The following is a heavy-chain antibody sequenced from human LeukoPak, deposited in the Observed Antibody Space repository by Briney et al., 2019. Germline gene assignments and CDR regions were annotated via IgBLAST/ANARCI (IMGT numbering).Heavy chain of an antibody. Sequence: GRSLRLSCAASGITFDDYAMHWVRQAPGKGLEWVSGISWNSGSIGYADSVKGRFTISRDNAKNSLYLQMNSLRAEDTALYYCAKSPRPSIAVAGGAFDIWGQGTMVTVSS. CDR1: GITFDDYA. J-gene: IGHJ3*02. D-gene: IGHD6-19*01. V-gene: IGHV3-9*01. CDR2: ISWNSGSI. CDR3: AKSPRPSIAVAGGAFDI.